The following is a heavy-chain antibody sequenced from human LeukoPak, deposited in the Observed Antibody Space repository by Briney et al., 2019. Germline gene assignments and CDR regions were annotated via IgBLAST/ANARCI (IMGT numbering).Heavy chain of an antibody. CDR1: GGSISSYY. V-gene: IGHV4-59*01. CDR3: ARGSGRYYYYGVDV. CDR2: IYYSGTTSGNT. Sequence: QSSETLSLTCTVSGGSISSYYWSWIRQPPGKGLEWIGHIYYSGTTSGNTNYNPSLKSRVTISIDTAKNQFSLQVRSVTAADTAVYYCARGSGRYYYYGVDVGGQGTTVAVSS. J-gene: IGHJ6*02. D-gene: IGHD7-27*01.